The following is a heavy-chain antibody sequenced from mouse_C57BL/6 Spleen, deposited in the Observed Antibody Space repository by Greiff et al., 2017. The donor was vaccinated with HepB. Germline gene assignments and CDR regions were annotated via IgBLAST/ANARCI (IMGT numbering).Heavy chain of an antibody. J-gene: IGHJ3*01. CDR2: ISDGGSYT. Sequence: EVKVEESGGGLVKPGGSLKLSCAASGFTFSSYAMSWVRQTPEKRLEWVATISDGGSYTYYPDNVKGRFTLSRDNAKNNLYLQMSHLKSEDTAMYYCARASYYGSSFAYWGQGTLVTVSA. D-gene: IGHD1-1*01. V-gene: IGHV5-4*03. CDR3: ARASYYGSSFAY. CDR1: GFTFSSYA.